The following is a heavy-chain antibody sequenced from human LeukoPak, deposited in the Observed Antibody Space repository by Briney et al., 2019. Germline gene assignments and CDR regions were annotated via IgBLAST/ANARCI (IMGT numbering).Heavy chain of an antibody. CDR1: GFIFDSFW. V-gene: IGHV3-7*01. CDR2: INQDGSAK. Sequence: PGGCLRLSCAASGFIFDSFWMTWVRQAPGRGLEWVANINQDGSAKFFVDSVKGRFTISRDNAQNSVFLQLYSLTAEDTAVYYCARDGYSSGWPYYYYGMDVWGQGTTVTVSS. CDR3: ARDGYSSGWPYYYYGMDV. D-gene: IGHD6-19*01. J-gene: IGHJ6*02.